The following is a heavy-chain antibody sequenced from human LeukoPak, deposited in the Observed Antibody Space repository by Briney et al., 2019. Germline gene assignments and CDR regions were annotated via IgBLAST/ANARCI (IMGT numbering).Heavy chain of an antibody. CDR2: ISSSGSTI. Sequence: GGSLRLSCAASGFTFSSYWMSWVRQAPGKGLEGVSYISSSGSTIYYADSVKGRFTISRDNAKNSLYLQMNSLRAEDTAVYYCASSDYGDYYFDYWGQGTLVTVSS. V-gene: IGHV3-48*04. CDR3: ASSDYGDYYFDY. J-gene: IGHJ4*02. CDR1: GFTFSSYW. D-gene: IGHD4-17*01.